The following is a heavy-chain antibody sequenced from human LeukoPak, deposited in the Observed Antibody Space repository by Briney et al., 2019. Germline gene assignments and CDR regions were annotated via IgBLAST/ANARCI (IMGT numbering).Heavy chain of an antibody. CDR1: GGSISSSSYY. CDR2: IYYSGST. V-gene: IGHV4-39*07. Sequence: SETLSLTCTVSGGSISSSSYYWGWIRQPPGKGLEWIGSIYYSGSTYYNPPLKSRVTISVDTSKNQSSLKLSSVTAAGTAVYYCARDLGWIDYWGQGTLVTVSS. D-gene: IGHD2-15*01. J-gene: IGHJ4*02. CDR3: ARDLGWIDY.